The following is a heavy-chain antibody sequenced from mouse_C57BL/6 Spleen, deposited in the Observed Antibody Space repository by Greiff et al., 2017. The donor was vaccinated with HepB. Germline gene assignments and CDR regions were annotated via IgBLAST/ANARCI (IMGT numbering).Heavy chain of an antibody. Sequence: EVKLVESGGGLVKPGGSLKLSCAASGFTFSDYGMHWVRQAPEKGLEWVAYISSGSSTSYYADTVKGRFTISRDNAKNTLFLQMTSLRSEDKAMYYCARPSITTVVANYWYFDVWGTGTTVTVSS. CDR3: ARPSITTVVANYWYFDV. J-gene: IGHJ1*03. CDR1: GFTFSDYG. V-gene: IGHV5-17*01. D-gene: IGHD1-1*01. CDR2: ISSGSSTS.